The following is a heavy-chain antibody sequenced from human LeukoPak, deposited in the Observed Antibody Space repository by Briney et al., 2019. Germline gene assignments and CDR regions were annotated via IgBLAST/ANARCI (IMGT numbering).Heavy chain of an antibody. J-gene: IGHJ4*02. Sequence: GGSLKLSCAVSGITLSNYGMSWVRQAPGKGLEWVAGISGSGGRTNYADAVKGRFTISRDNAKNTLFLQMNSLRVEDTAVYFCAKRGVVIRVILVGFHKEAYYFDSWGQGALVTVSS. D-gene: IGHD3-22*01. CDR1: GITLSNYG. CDR2: ISGSGGRT. CDR3: AKRGVVIRVILVGFHKEAYYFDS. V-gene: IGHV3-23*01.